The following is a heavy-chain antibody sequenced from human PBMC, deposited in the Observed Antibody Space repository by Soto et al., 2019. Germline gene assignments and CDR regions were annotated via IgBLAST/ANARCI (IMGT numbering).Heavy chain of an antibody. J-gene: IGHJ6*02. D-gene: IGHD1-26*01. CDR3: ARWEEEYYYYGMDV. CDR1: GYAFTTFG. CDR2: IIPIFGTA. Sequence: SVKVSCKAPGYAFTTFGISWVRQAPGQGLEWMGGIIPIFGTANYAQKFQGRVTITADESTSTAYMELSSLRSEDTAVYYCARWEEEYYYYGMDVWGQGTTVTVSS. V-gene: IGHV1-69*13.